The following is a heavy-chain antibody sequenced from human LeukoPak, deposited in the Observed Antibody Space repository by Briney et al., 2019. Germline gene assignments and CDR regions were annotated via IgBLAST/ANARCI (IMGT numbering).Heavy chain of an antibody. CDR3: ARHYYDRSAFDI. D-gene: IGHD3-22*01. CDR2: IIPIFGTA. Sequence: SVKVSCKASGGTFSSHAISWVRQAPGQGLEWMGGIIPIFGTANYAQKFQGRVTITTDESTSTAYMELSSLRSEYTAVYYCARHYYDRSAFDIWGQGTMVTVSS. CDR1: GGTFSSHA. V-gene: IGHV1-69*05. J-gene: IGHJ3*02.